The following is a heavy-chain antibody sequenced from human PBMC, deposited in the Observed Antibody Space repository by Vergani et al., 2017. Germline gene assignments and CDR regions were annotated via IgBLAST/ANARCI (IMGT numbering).Heavy chain of an antibody. J-gene: IGHJ1*01. CDR1: GYTFTSYG. Sequence: QVQLVQSGAEVKKPGASVKVSCKASGYTFTSYGISWVRQAPGQGLEWMGWISAYNGNTNYAQKLQGRVTMTTDTSTSTAYMELRSLRSDDTAVYYCARAGRIISWNYAGPEYFQHWGQGTLVTVSS. D-gene: IGHD1-7*01. CDR2: ISAYNGNT. CDR3: ARAGRIISWNYAGPEYFQH. V-gene: IGHV1-18*01.